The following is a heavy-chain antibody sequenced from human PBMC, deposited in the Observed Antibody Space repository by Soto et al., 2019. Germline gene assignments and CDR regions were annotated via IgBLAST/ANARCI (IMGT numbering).Heavy chain of an antibody. CDR2: ITAGGDGT. V-gene: IGHV3-23*01. CDR3: APHVYCSGGSCQYDAFAI. J-gene: IGHJ3*02. D-gene: IGHD2-15*01. Sequence: EVQVLESGGGLVQPGGSLRLSCEASGITFSNYMMTWIRQAPGKGLEWVSTITAGGDGTYYADSVKGRFTMSRETSKNTLYLLTNSLRTEDTSVYYCAPHVYCSGGSCQYDAFAIRAQGTMVTVSS. CDR1: GITFSNYM.